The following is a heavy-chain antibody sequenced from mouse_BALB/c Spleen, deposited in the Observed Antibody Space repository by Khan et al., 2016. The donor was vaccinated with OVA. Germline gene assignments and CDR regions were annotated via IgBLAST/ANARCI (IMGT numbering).Heavy chain of an antibody. Sequence: VQLQQSGAELVKPGASVKLSCTASGYNIKDTHMHWVKQRPEQGLEWIGRIDPANDNSKYDQRFQGKATITADTSSKTAYIHLSSLTSEDTAVYYCAPAGTGDYFDYWGQGTTLTVSS. CDR3: APAGTGDYFDY. CDR1: GYNIKDTH. J-gene: IGHJ2*01. D-gene: IGHD3-3*01. CDR2: IDPANDNS. V-gene: IGHV14-3*02.